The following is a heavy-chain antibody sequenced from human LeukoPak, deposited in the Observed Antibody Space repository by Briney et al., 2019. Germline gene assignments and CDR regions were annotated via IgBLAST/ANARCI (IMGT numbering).Heavy chain of an antibody. Sequence: GASVKVSCKASGGTFSSYAISWVRQAPGQGLEWMGGIIPIFGTANYAQKFQGRVTITADESTSTAYMELSSLRSEDTAVYYCARYYDSSGAFDYWGQGTLVTVSS. D-gene: IGHD3-22*01. CDR3: ARYYDSSGAFDY. CDR1: GGTFSSYA. J-gene: IGHJ4*02. CDR2: IIPIFGTA. V-gene: IGHV1-69*13.